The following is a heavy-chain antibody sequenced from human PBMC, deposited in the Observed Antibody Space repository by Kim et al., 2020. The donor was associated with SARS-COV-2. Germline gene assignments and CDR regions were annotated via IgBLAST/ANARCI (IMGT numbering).Heavy chain of an antibody. CDR1: GGSFSGYY. CDR3: ARGQKVTTYYYYYGMDV. Sequence: SETLSLTCAVYGGSFSGYYWSWIRQPPGKGLEWIGEINHSGSTNYNPSLKSRVTISVDTSKNQFSLKLSSVTAADTAVYYCARGQKVTTYYYYYGMDVWGQGTTVTVSS. D-gene: IGHD4-17*01. J-gene: IGHJ6*02. V-gene: IGHV4-34*01. CDR2: INHSGST.